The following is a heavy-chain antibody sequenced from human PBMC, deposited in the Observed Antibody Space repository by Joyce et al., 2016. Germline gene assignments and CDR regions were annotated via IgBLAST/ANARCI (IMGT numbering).Heavy chain of an antibody. CDR3: ARLPYAAAWYFDL. CDR2: IVPIASDT. D-gene: IGHD2-2*01. CDR1: GYSFPSYW. J-gene: IGHJ2*01. V-gene: IGHV5-51*01. Sequence: EVQLVPSGAEVKKPGESLKISCKGSGYSFPSYWIGWVRQMPGKGREWVVIIVPIASDTRYSPSFQGQVTIAADKSISTAYLQWSSLKASDTAMYYCARLPYAAAWYFDLWGRGTLVTVSS.